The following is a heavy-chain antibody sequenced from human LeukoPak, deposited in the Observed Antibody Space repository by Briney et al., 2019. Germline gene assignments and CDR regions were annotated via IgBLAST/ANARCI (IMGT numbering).Heavy chain of an antibody. V-gene: IGHV3-23*01. CDR3: AITTWGVYYFDY. D-gene: IGHD3-10*01. CDR2: ISVSGGSP. Sequence: GGSRRLSCAASGFTFSSYAMSWVRQAPGKGLEWVSAISVSGGSPYYADSVKGRFTIPRDNSKNTLYLQMNSLRAEDTAVYYCAITTWGVYYFDYWGQGTLVTVSS. CDR1: GFTFSSYA. J-gene: IGHJ4*02.